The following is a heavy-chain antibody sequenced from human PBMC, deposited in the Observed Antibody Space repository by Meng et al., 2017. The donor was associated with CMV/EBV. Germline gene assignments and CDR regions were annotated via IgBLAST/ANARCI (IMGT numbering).Heavy chain of an antibody. CDR1: GYTFTSYY. CDR2: INPSGGSP. V-gene: IGHV1-46*01. D-gene: IGHD2-2*01. Sequence: ASVKVSCKASGYTFTSYYMHWVRQAPGQGLEWMGIINPSGGSPSYAQKFQGRVTMTRDTSTSTVYMELSSLRSEDTAVYYCARDRIVVVPGMDVWGQGTTVTVSS. CDR3: ARDRIVVVPGMDV. J-gene: IGHJ6*02.